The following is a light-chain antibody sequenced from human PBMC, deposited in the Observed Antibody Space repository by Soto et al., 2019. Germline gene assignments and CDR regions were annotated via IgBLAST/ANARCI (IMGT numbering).Light chain of an antibody. V-gene: IGLV1-40*01. CDR3: QSYDLSLSAYV. CDR1: SSNIGAGHD. Sequence: QSVLTQPPSVSGALGQRVTISCTGSSSNIGAGHDVHWYQQFPGTAPQLLIFGNNNRPSGVPDRFSGSKSGSSASLAITGLQAEDEADFYCQSYDLSLSAYVFGTGTKVTVL. CDR2: GNN. J-gene: IGLJ1*01.